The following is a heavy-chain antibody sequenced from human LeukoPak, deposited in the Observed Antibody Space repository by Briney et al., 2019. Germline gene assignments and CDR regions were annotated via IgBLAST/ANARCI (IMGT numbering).Heavy chain of an antibody. Sequence: ASVKVSCKASGYTFTCYYMYWVRQAPGQGLEWMGWINPNSGGTNYAQKFQGRVTMTRDTSISTAYMELSRLRSDDTAVYYCARESPQNFRHGMDVWGQGTTVTVSS. CDR2: INPNSGGT. CDR3: ARESPQNFRHGMDV. V-gene: IGHV1-2*02. CDR1: GYTFTCYY. D-gene: IGHD3-3*01. J-gene: IGHJ6*02.